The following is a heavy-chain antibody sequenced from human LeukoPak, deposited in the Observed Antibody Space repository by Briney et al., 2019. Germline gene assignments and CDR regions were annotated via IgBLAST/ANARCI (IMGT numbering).Heavy chain of an antibody. CDR3: ARVKLERRFYYYYGMDV. J-gene: IGHJ6*02. CDR1: GGSFSGYY. Sequence: SETLSLTCAVYGGSFSGYYGSWIRQPPGKGLEWIGEINHSGSTNYNPSLKSRVTISVDTSKNQFSLKLSSVTAADTAVYYCARVKLERRFYYYYGMDVWGQGTTVTVSS. V-gene: IGHV4-34*01. CDR2: INHSGST. D-gene: IGHD1-1*01.